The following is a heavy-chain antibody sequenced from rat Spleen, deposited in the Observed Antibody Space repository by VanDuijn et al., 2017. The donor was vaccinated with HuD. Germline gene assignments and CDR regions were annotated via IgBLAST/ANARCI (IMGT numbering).Heavy chain of an antibody. CDR1: GFSLIRYN. Sequence: QVQLKESGPGLVQPSQTLSLTCTVSGFSLIRYNVHWVRQPPGEGLEWMGRMTYNGDTSYNSALISRLSISRDTSKNQVFLKMNSLQSEDTATYYCVRDGHMYPYGVMDVWGQGASVTVSS. J-gene: IGHJ4*01. V-gene: IGHV2-63*01. CDR2: MTYNGDT. CDR3: VRDGHMYPYGVMDV. D-gene: IGHD2-3*01.